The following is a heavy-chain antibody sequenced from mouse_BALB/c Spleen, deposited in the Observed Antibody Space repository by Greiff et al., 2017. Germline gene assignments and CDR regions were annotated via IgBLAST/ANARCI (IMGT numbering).Heavy chain of an antibody. Sequence: EVKLVESGGGLVKPGGSLKLSCAASGFTFSSYAMSWVRQSPEKRLEWVAEISSGGSYTYYPDTVTGLFTISSDNAKNTLYLEMSSLRSEDTAMYYCASASTNRCAYRGQGTLVTVSA. CDR2: ISSGGSYT. CDR1: GFTFSSYA. CDR3: ASASTNRCAY. D-gene: IGHD2-1*01. J-gene: IGHJ3*01. V-gene: IGHV5-9-4*01.